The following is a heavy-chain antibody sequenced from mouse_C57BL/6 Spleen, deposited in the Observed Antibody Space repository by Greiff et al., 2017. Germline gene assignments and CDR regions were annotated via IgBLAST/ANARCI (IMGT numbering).Heavy chain of an antibody. CDR1: GYSITSGYY. D-gene: IGHD3-3*01. Sequence: DVKLQESGPGLVKPSQSLSLTCSVTGYSITSGYYWNWIRQFPGNKLEWMGYISYDGSNNYNPSLKNRISITRDTSKNQFFLKLNSVTTEDTATYYCARGDGGFAYWGQGTLVTVSA. V-gene: IGHV3-6*01. CDR2: ISYDGSN. CDR3: ARGDGGFAY. J-gene: IGHJ3*01.